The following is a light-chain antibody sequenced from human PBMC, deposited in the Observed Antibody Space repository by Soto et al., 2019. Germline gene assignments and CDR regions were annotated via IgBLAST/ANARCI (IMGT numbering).Light chain of an antibody. CDR1: TSDVGGSDY. J-gene: IGLJ1*01. CDR2: DVN. Sequence: QSALTQPRSVSGSPGQSVTISCTGATSDVGGSDYVSWYQHHPGKAPELMLYDVNKRPSGVPDRFSGSKSGTTAALTISGLQTEDEADYYCSSFTSTSTYVFGTGTKLTVL. CDR3: SSFTSTSTYV. V-gene: IGLV2-11*01.